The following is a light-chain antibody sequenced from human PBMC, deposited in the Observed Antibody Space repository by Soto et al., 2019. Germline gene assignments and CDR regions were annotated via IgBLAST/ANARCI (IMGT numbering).Light chain of an antibody. V-gene: IGKV3-11*01. CDR2: DAA. Sequence: EIVLTQSPATLSLSPGERATLSCRASQSVSSYLAWYQQKPGQAPRLLIYDAASRAAGIPARFRGIGYGTAFILPISSRDQEDFDIYYCQQRSNLLTFGGGTKVEIK. J-gene: IGKJ4*02. CDR3: QQRSNLLT. CDR1: QSVSSY.